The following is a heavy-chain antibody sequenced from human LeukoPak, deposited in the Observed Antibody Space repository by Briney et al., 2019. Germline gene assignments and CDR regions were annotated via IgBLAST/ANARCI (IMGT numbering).Heavy chain of an antibody. Sequence: GESLKISWKGSGYSFTSYWINWVRQMPGKGLEWMGRIDPSDSYTNYSPSFQGHVTISADKSISTAYLQWSSLKASDTAMYYCARQGGYSGYDYDSWGQGTLVTVSS. J-gene: IGHJ5*01. V-gene: IGHV5-10-1*01. CDR1: GYSFTSYW. CDR2: IDPSDSYT. D-gene: IGHD5-12*01. CDR3: ARQGGYSGYDYDS.